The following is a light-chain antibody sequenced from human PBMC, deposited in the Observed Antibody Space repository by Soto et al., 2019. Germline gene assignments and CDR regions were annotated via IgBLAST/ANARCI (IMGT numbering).Light chain of an antibody. V-gene: IGKV4-1*01. CDR3: QQYYSTPPT. J-gene: IGKJ4*02. CDR1: QSVLYSSNNKNY. CDR2: CAS. Sequence: DIVMTQSPDSLAVSLGERATINCKSSQSVLYSSNNKNYLAWYQQKVVQPPKLLIYCASTRESGVPDRFSGSGSGTDFTLTISSLQAEDVAVYYWQQYYSTPPTFGGGTKVEIK.